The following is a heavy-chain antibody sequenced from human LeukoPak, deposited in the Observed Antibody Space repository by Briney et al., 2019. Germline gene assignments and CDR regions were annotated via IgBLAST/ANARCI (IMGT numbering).Heavy chain of an antibody. CDR1: GGSISSYY. V-gene: IGHV4-59*01. D-gene: IGHD1-1*01. CDR3: ASTTGVNTNVYGYYYYGMDV. CDR2: IYYSGST. J-gene: IGHJ6*02. Sequence: PSETLSLTCTVSGGSISSYYWSWIRQPPGKGLEWIGYIYYSGSTNYNPSLKSRVTISVDTSKNQFSLKLSSVTAADTAVYYCASTTGVNTNVYGYYYYGMDVWGQGTTVTVSS.